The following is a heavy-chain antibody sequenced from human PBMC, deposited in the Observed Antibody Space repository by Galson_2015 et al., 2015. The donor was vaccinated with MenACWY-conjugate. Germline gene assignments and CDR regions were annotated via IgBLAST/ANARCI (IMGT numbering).Heavy chain of an antibody. J-gene: IGHJ4*02. Sequence: SVKVSCKVHGDSFMSYRITWVRQAPGQGLEWMGWVSNDDAKTKDAQNLQGRVTMTTETSTRAVYMDMRDLRSDDPAVYYCAKINGVSARCGGGDCDWGKSQFVFWGQGTLVTVSS. CDR1: GDSFMSYR. D-gene: IGHD2-21*02. CDR2: VSNDDAKT. CDR3: AKINGVSARCGGGDCDWGKSQFVF. V-gene: IGHV1-18*04.